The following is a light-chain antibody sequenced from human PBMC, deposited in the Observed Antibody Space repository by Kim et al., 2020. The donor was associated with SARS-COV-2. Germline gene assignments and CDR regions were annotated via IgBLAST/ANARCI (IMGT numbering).Light chain of an antibody. CDR2: DNN. CDR1: SSNIGNNY. CDR3: GTWDSSLSAV. Sequence: PGQKVTISCSGSSSNIGNNYVSWYQQIPGTAPKLLIYDNNKRPSGIPDRFSGSKSGTSATLGITGLQTGDEADYYCGTWDSSLSAVFGGGTKLTVL. V-gene: IGLV1-51*01. J-gene: IGLJ3*02.